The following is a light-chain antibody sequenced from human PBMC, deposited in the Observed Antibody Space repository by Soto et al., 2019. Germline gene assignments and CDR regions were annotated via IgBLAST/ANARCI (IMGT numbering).Light chain of an antibody. CDR3: SSYTSSSTYV. V-gene: IGLV2-14*01. CDR2: EVS. CDR1: SRDVGGYNY. J-gene: IGLJ1*01. Sequence: QSALTQPASVSGSPGQSITISCTGTSRDVGGYNYVSWYQHHPGKAPKLMIYEVSNRPSGVSNRFAGSKSGNTASLTISGLQAEDDADYYCSSYTSSSTYVFGTGTKLTVL.